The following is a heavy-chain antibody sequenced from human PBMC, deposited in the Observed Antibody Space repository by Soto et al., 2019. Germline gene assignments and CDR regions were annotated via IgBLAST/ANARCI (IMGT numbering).Heavy chain of an antibody. J-gene: IGHJ6*02. V-gene: IGHV1-8*01. Sequence: GASVKVSCKASEYTFTSYDINWVRQATGQGLEWMGWMNPNSGNTGYAQKFQGRVTMTRNTSISTAYMELSSLRSEDTAVYYCARDYGVPGENYYYYGMDVWGQGTTVTVSS. CDR1: EYTFTSYD. D-gene: IGHD4-17*01. CDR3: ARDYGVPGENYYYYGMDV. CDR2: MNPNSGNT.